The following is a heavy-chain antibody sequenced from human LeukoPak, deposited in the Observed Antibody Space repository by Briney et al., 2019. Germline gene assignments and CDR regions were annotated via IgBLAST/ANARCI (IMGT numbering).Heavy chain of an antibody. V-gene: IGHV3-23*01. J-gene: IGHJ4*02. CDR2: IDPSGGIT. Sequence: PGGSLRLSCAASGFTFTNYAMSWVRQAPGKGLEWVSTIDPSGGITYYADSVKGRFTISRDNSRDTFFLQMNSLRAEDTAVYYCANVSGPGLRWYNNPYFDFWGQGTLVTVSS. CDR1: GFTFTNYA. CDR3: ANVSGPGLRWYNNPYFDF. D-gene: IGHD4-23*01.